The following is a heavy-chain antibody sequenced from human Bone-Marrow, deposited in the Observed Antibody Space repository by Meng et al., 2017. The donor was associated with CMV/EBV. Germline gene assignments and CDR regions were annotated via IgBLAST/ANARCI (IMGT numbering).Heavy chain of an antibody. Sequence: GESLKISCAASGFTFSDYYMSWIRQAPGKGLEWVSYISSSGSTIYYADSVKGRFTISRDNAKNSLYLQMNSLRAEDTAVYYCARLGVGATKTFDYWGQGTLVTFSS. CDR1: GFTFSDYY. CDR2: ISSSGSTI. V-gene: IGHV3-11*01. J-gene: IGHJ4*02. CDR3: ARLGVGATKTFDY. D-gene: IGHD1-26*01.